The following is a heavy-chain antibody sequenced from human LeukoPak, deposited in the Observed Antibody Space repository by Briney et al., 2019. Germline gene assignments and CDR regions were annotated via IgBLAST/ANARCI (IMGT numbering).Heavy chain of an antibody. CDR2: ISAYNGNT. CDR1: GYTFTSYG. D-gene: IGHD3-16*02. J-gene: IGHJ6*02. CDR3: ARAPAAITFGGVIVFPYGMDV. V-gene: IGHV1-18*01. Sequence: GASVKVSCKASGYTFTSYGISWVRQAPGHGLEWMGWISAYNGNTNYAQKLQGRVTMTTDTSTSTAYMELRSLRSDDTAVYYCARAPAAITFGGVIVFPYGMDVWGQGTTVTVSS.